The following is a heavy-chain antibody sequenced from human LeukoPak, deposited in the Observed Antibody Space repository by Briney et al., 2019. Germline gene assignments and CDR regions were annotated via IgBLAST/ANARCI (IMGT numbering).Heavy chain of an antibody. Sequence: SETLSLTCNVSGYSINSDYYWGWIRQLPGKGLEWIGYIYYSGNTNSNPSLKSRVTISLDTSKNQFSLKLSSVTAADTAVYYCARAREFSSSSGRSYYFDYWGQGTLVTVSS. CDR3: ARAREFSSSSGRSYYFDY. D-gene: IGHD6-6*01. CDR1: GYSINSDYY. J-gene: IGHJ4*02. V-gene: IGHV4-59*01. CDR2: IYYSGNT.